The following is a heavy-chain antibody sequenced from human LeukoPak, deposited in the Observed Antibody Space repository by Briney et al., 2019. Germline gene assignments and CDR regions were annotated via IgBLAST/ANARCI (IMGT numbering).Heavy chain of an antibody. Sequence: GGSLRLSCAASGFTFSSYEMNWVRQAPGKGLEWVSYISSSGSTIYYADSVKGRFTISRDNAKNSLYLQMNSLRAEDTAVYYCARVQPDDYCENVGWFDPWGQGTLVTVSS. V-gene: IGHV3-48*03. D-gene: IGHD4-17*01. J-gene: IGHJ5*02. CDR1: GFTFSSYE. CDR3: ARVQPDDYCENVGWFDP. CDR2: ISSSGSTI.